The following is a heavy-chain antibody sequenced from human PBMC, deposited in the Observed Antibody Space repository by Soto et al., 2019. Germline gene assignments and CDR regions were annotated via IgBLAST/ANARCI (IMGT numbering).Heavy chain of an antibody. CDR2: ISSSSSYI. J-gene: IGHJ4*02. CDR1: GFTFSSYS. CDR3: ARDSGEDILTGYHDY. D-gene: IGHD3-9*01. Sequence: EVQLVESGGGLVKPGGSLRLSCAASGFTFSSYSMNWVRQAPGKGLEWVSSISSSSSYIYYADSVKGRFTISRDNAKNSLYLQTNSLRAEDTAVYYCARDSGEDILTGYHDYWGQGTLVTVSS. V-gene: IGHV3-21*01.